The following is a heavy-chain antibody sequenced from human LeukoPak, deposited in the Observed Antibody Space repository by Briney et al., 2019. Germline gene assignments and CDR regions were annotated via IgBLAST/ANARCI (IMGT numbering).Heavy chain of an antibody. CDR2: LNDSGDIT. CDR3: AKVGGQEFYNYYVGV. D-gene: IGHD3-10*01. J-gene: IGHJ6*03. CDR1: GFTFSSYA. Sequence: GGSLTLSCEASGFTFSSYAMSWVRQAPGKGLEWVSGLNDSGDITYYANSVKGSFTISTANTKNTLYLQMNSLRAEDTAVYYCAKVGGQEFYNYYVGVWGKGTTVAVSS. V-gene: IGHV3-23*01.